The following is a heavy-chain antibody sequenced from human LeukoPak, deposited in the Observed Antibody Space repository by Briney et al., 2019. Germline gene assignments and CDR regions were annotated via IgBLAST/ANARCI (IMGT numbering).Heavy chain of an antibody. J-gene: IGHJ5*02. D-gene: IGHD5-18*01. CDR2: IYYSGST. CDR1: GGSISSYY. CDR3: ARGRGYSYGSVWFDP. V-gene: IGHV4-59*01. Sequence: SETLSLTCTVSGGSISSYYWSWIRQPPGKGLEWIGYIYYSGSTNYNPSLKSRVTISVDTSKNQFSLKLSSVTAADTAVYYCARGRGYSYGSVWFDPWGQGTLVTVSS.